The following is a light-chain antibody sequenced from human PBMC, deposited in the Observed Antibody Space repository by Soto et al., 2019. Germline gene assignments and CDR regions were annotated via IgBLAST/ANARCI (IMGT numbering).Light chain of an antibody. CDR1: QGISSS. J-gene: IGKJ1*01. CDR2: AAS. Sequence: IQLTQSPSSLSASVGDRVTITCRAGQGISSSLAWYQQKPGKAPNLLISAASTLHTGVPSRFSGSGSGTDFALTISSLQPEDFATYYCQQIDSYPRTFGQGTKVDIK. CDR3: QQIDSYPRT. V-gene: IGKV1-9*01.